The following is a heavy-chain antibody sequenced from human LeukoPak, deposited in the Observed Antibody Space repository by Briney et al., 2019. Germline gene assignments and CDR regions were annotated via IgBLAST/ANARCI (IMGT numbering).Heavy chain of an antibody. Sequence: SETLSLTCTVSGGSISSYYWTWIRQAPGKGLEWIGYVYYSVGTNYNPSLKSRVSISQDTSKNQVSLKLSSVTAADTAVYYCARQESGPYHYMDVWGKGTTVTVSS. CDR1: GGSISSYY. CDR3: ARQESGPYHYMDV. D-gene: IGHD3-3*01. J-gene: IGHJ6*03. CDR2: VYYSVGT. V-gene: IGHV4-59*08.